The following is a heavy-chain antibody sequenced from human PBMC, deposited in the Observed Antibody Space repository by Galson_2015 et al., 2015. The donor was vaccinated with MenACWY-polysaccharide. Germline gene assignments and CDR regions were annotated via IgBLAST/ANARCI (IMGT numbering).Heavy chain of an antibody. CDR1: GGSISSDY. D-gene: IGHD6-19*01. V-gene: IGHV4-4*07. CDR3: ARASRYSSGLYWYFDL. J-gene: IGHJ2*01. CDR2: VYTSGST. Sequence: ETLSLTCTVSGGSISSDYLSWIRQPAGKGLEWIGRVYTSGSTNYNPSLKSRVTMSVDTSKNQFFLKLSSVTAADTAVYFCARASRYSSGLYWYFDLWGRGTLVTISS.